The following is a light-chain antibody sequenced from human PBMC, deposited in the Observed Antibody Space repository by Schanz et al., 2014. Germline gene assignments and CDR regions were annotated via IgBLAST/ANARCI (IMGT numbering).Light chain of an antibody. Sequence: QSVLTQPASVSGSPGQSITISCTGTSSDVGGYNYVSWYQQHPGKAPKLMIYEGSKRPSGVSNRFSGSKSGNTASLTVSGLQAEDEADYYCSSYAGSNSFVVFGGGTKVTVL. CDR2: EGS. J-gene: IGLJ2*01. CDR1: SSDVGGYNY. V-gene: IGLV2-14*01. CDR3: SSYAGSNSFVV.